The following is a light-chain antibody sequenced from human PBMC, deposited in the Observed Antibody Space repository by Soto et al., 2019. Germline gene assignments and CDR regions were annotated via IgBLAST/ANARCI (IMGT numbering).Light chain of an antibody. CDR2: GVS. CDR1: SSDVGRYNH. V-gene: IGLV2-18*02. Sequence: QSALTQPPSVSGSPGQSVSISCTGTSSDVGRYNHVSWYQQPPGTAPKLMIYGVSNRPSGVPDRFSGSKSGNTASLTISGLQAEDEAEYYCSSYTGSSTLVVFGGGTKLTVL. CDR3: SSYTGSSTLVV. J-gene: IGLJ2*01.